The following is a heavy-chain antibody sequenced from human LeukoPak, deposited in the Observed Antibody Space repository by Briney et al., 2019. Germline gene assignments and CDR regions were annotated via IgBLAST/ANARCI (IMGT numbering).Heavy chain of an antibody. J-gene: IGHJ6*02. CDR1: GYTFTSYY. CDR3: ARDRGYSSSPLYGMDV. Sequence: ASVKVSCKASGYTFTSYYMHWVRQAPGQGLEWMGGIIPIFGTANYAQKFQGRVTITADESTSTAYMELSSLRSEDTAVYYCARDRGYSSSPLYGMDVWGQGTTVTVSS. CDR2: IIPIFGTA. V-gene: IGHV1-69*13. D-gene: IGHD6-13*01.